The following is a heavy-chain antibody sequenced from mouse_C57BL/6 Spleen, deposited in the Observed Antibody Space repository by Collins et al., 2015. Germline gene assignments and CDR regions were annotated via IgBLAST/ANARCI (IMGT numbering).Heavy chain of an antibody. CDR1: YMGYY. J-gene: IGHJ1*03. CDR3: ARSLYGNRGYFDV. CDR2: INPNNGGT. V-gene: IGHV1-26*01. Sequence: YMGYYMNWVKQSHGKSLEWIGDINPNNGGTSYNQKFKGKATLTVDKSSSTAYMELRSLTSEDSAVYYCARSLYGNRGYFDVWGTGTTVTVSS. D-gene: IGHD2-1*01.